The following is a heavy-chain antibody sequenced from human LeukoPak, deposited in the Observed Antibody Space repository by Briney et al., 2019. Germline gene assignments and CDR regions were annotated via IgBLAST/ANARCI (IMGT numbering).Heavy chain of an antibody. CDR1: GASISGSY. CDR2: IRYSGST. Sequence: SETLSLTCTVSGASISGSYWSWIRQPPGKGLEWIGYIRYSGSTNYAPSLRSRLTISVDTSKNQFSLKLGSVTAADTAVYYCARGAFSNYVYFDYWGQGTLLTVSS. V-gene: IGHV4-59*01. J-gene: IGHJ4*02. CDR3: ARGAFSNYVYFDY. D-gene: IGHD4-11*01.